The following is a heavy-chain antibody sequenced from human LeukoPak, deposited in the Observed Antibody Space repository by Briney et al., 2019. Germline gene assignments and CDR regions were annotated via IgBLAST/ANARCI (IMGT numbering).Heavy chain of an antibody. Sequence: GGSLRLSCAASGFTVSSNYMSWVRQAPWKGLEWVSVIYSGGSTYYADSVKGRLTISKDNSKNTLYLQMNSLRAEDTAVYYCASGERDYYGSGSSYYFDFWGQGTLVTVSS. J-gene: IGHJ4*02. D-gene: IGHD3-10*01. V-gene: IGHV3-66*01. CDR3: ASGERDYYGSGSSYYFDF. CDR2: IYSGGST. CDR1: GFTVSSNY.